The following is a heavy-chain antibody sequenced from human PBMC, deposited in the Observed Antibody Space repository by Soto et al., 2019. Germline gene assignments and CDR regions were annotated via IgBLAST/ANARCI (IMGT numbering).Heavy chain of an antibody. J-gene: IGHJ6*03. Sequence: SETLSLSCTVSGGSIILYYWSWIRQPPGKGLEWIGYIYYSGSTNYNPSLKSRVTISVDTSKNQFSLKLSSVTAADTAVYYCARLGRYCSGGSCYGYYYYMDVWGKGTTVTVSS. V-gene: IGHV4-59*01. CDR2: IYYSGST. D-gene: IGHD2-15*01. CDR1: GGSIILYY. CDR3: ARLGRYCSGGSCYGYYYYMDV.